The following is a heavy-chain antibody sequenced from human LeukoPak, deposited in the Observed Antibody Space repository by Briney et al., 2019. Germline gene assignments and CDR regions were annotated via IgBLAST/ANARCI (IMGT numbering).Heavy chain of an antibody. CDR1: GGSISSGGYY. CDR2: IYYSGST. D-gene: IGHD3-22*01. J-gene: IGHJ5*02. Sequence: SQTLSLTCTVSGGSISSGGYYWSWIRQHPGTGLEWIGYIYYSGSTYYNPSLKSRVTISVDTAKNQFSLKLSSVTAADTAVYYCARGYYYDSKTSNWFDPWGQGTLVTVSS. CDR3: ARGYYYDSKTSNWFDP. V-gene: IGHV4-31*03.